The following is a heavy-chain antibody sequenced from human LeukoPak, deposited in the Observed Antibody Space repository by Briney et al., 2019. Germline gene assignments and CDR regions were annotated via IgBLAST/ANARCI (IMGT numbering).Heavy chain of an antibody. J-gene: IGHJ4*02. D-gene: IGHD6-19*01. V-gene: IGHV3-30*02. CDR2: LQYDRTNV. Sequence: PGGSLRLSCAASRFSFSSYGMHWVRQAPGKGLEWVAYLQYDRTNVQYADSVRGRFTISRDNSKNILYLQMNSLRAEDTAVYYCAKDAIHSSGWYLDYWGQGTLVTVSS. CDR1: RFSFSSYG. CDR3: AKDAIHSSGWYLDY.